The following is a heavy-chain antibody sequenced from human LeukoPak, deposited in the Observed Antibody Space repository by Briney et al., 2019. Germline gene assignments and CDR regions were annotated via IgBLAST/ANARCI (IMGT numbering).Heavy chain of an antibody. Sequence: ASVKVSCKASGYTFTSYAMHWVRQAPGQRLEWMGWINAGNGNTKYSQKFQGRVTITRDTSASTAYMELSSLRSEDTAVYYCARDRVCSGGSCHYYYGMDVWGQGTTVTVSS. CDR3: ARDRVCSGGSCHYYYGMDV. CDR1: GYTFTSYA. CDR2: INAGNGNT. D-gene: IGHD2-15*01. J-gene: IGHJ6*02. V-gene: IGHV1-3*01.